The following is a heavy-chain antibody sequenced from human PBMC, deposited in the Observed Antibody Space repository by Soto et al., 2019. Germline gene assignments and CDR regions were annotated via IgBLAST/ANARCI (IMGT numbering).Heavy chain of an antibody. D-gene: IGHD1-1*01. CDR1: GGSISSSPYY. Sequence: SETLSLTCTVSGGSISSSPYYWGWIRQPPGKGLEWIGNTYYNGNTFYNPSLKSRVTISVDTSKNQFSLKLSSVTAADTAVYYCARHGPLSNNWNQLDYWGQGTLVTVSS. J-gene: IGHJ4*02. CDR2: TYYNGNT. CDR3: ARHGPLSNNWNQLDY. V-gene: IGHV4-39*01.